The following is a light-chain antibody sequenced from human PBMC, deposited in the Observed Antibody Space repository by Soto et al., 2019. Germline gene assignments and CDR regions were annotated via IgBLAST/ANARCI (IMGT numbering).Light chain of an antibody. CDR3: KQRNDSPN. CDR2: DES. Sequence: IIMTTHPDSLLVSLGDSATTNCKSSKRVLYSSNNKNYLAWYQQKPGQAPRLLIYDESNRATGIPARFSGSGSGTDFTLTINSLEPEDFAVYYCKQRNDSPNFGPGNKVDIK. V-gene: IGKV4-1*01. J-gene: IGKJ3*01. CDR1: KRVLYSSNNKNY.